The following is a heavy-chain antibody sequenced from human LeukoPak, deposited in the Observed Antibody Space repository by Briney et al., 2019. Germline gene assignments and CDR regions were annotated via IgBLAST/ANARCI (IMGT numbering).Heavy chain of an antibody. J-gene: IGHJ4*02. CDR2: IYSSGMT. D-gene: IGHD3/OR15-3a*01. V-gene: IGHV4-4*09. CDR3: ARRTPGPQLDENVAYYFDL. Sequence: SETLSLTCTVSGGSLSSYYWSWIQQPPGKGLEWIAYIYSSGMTKYNPSLKSRGTISVDPSKNQLSLKLNSVTAADTAVYYCARRTPGPQLDENVAYYFDLWGQGTLVTVSS. CDR1: GGSLSSYY.